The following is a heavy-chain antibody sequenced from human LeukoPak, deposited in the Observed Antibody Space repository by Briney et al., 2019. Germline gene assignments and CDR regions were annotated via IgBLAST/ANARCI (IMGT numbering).Heavy chain of an antibody. D-gene: IGHD6-13*01. V-gene: IGHV3-23*01. J-gene: IGHJ4*02. CDR2: ISGSGGST. CDR3: AKVRPPIADTFGFDY. Sequence: PGGSLRLSCAGSGFTFNNYPISWVRQTPGKGLEWVSAISGSGGSTYYADSVKGRFTISRDNSKNTLYLQMNGLRAEDTAVYYCAKVRPPIADTFGFDYWGQGTLVTVSS. CDR1: GFTFNNYP.